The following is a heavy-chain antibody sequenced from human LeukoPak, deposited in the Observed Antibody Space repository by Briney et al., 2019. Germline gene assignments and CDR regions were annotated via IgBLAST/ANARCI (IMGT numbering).Heavy chain of an antibody. J-gene: IGHJ4*02. CDR2: IRSDGSNN. V-gene: IGHV3-30*02. CDR3: AKDQSRIAARHPEYYFDY. D-gene: IGHD6-6*01. Sequence: PGGSLRLSCAASGFTFSSYGMHWVRQAPGKGLEWVAFIRSDGSNNYYADSVKGRFTISRDNSKNTLYLQMNSLRAEDTAVYYCAKDQSRIAARHPEYYFDYWGQGTLVTVSS. CDR1: GFTFSSYG.